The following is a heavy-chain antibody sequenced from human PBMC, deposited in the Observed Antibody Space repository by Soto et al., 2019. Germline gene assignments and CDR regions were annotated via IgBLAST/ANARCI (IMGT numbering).Heavy chain of an antibody. Sequence: GESLKISCKGSGYSFTSYWIGWVRQMPGKGLEWMGIIYPGDSDTRYSPSFQGQVTISADESISTAYLQWSSLKASDTAMYYCARVPYYDFWSGYYPQYYYGMDVWGQGTTVTVSS. CDR1: GYSFTSYW. D-gene: IGHD3-3*01. CDR2: IYPGDSDT. J-gene: IGHJ6*02. CDR3: ARVPYYDFWSGYYPQYYYGMDV. V-gene: IGHV5-51*01.